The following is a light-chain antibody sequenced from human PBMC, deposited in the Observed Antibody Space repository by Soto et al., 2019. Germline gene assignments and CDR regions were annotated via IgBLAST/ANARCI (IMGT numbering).Light chain of an antibody. Sequence: DIQMTQFPSSLSASVGDSVTITCRASQNIDNYLNWYQHRPGEAPTLLIYAASTLRRGVPSRFTGSGSGTYFTLTITSLQPEDFASYYCQQSYNSPPYTFGQGTKLEIK. CDR2: AAS. V-gene: IGKV1-39*01. CDR3: QQSYNSPPYT. J-gene: IGKJ2*01. CDR1: QNIDNY.